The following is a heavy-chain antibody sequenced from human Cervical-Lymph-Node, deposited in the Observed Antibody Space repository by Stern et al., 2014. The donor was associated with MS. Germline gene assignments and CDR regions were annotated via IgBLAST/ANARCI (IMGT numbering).Heavy chain of an antibody. Sequence: VHLVESGAEVKKPGASVKVSCKASGYTFTSYDISWVRQAPGHGLEWMGWISAYNGNTNYAQKLQGRVTMTTDTSTSTAYMELRSLRSDDTAVYYCATSIQLGYFDLWGRGTLVTVSS. D-gene: IGHD2-2*01. J-gene: IGHJ2*01. CDR1: GYTFTSYD. V-gene: IGHV1-18*01. CDR3: ATSIQLGYFDL. CDR2: ISAYNGNT.